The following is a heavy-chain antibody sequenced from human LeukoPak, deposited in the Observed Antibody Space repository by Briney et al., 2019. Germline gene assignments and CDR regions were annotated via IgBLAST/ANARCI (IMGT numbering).Heavy chain of an antibody. J-gene: IGHJ4*02. CDR3: ARDRSEGYYFDY. CDR1: GGSISSYY. Sequence: SETLSLTCTVSGGSISSYYWSWIRQPPGKGLEWIGYIYYSGSTNYNPSLKSRVTISVGTSKNQFSLKLSSVTAADTAVYYCARDRSEGYYFDYWGQGTLVTVSS. V-gene: IGHV4-59*01. CDR2: IYYSGST.